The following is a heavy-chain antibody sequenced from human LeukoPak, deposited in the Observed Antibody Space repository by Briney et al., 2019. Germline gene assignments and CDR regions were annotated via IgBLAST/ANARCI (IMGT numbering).Heavy chain of an antibody. Sequence: ASVKVSCKASGGTFSSYAISWVRQAPGQGLEWMGIINPSGGSTSYAQKFQGRVTMTRDTSTSTVYMELSSLRSEDTAVYYCASEGYDSSGYDYWGQGTLVTVSS. J-gene: IGHJ4*02. V-gene: IGHV1-46*01. CDR1: GGTFSSYA. D-gene: IGHD3-22*01. CDR2: INPSGGST. CDR3: ASEGYDSSGYDY.